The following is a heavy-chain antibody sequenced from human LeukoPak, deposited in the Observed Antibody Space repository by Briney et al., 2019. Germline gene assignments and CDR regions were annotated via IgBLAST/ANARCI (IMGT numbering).Heavy chain of an antibody. CDR1: GLNFNSRW. CDR2: IKEDGSET. J-gene: IGHJ4*02. CDR3: ARERYGNYN. V-gene: IGHV3-7*03. Sequence: GGSLRLSCVASGLNFNSRWMDWVRRAPGQGLEWVASIKEDGSETHYVDSVKGRFTISRDNAKNSLFLQMNSLRAEDTAVYYCARERYGNYNWGQGTLVTVSS. D-gene: IGHD4-11*01.